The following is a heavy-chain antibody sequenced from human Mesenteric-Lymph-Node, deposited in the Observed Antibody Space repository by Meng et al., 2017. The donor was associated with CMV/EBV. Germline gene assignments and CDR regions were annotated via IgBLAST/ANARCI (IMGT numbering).Heavy chain of an antibody. Sequence: GGSLRLSCAASGFTFSSYAMSWVRQAPGKGLEWVSVIYSGGSSTYYADSVKGRFTISRDNAKNSLYLQMNSLRAEDTAVYYCARVGYYYGMDVWGQGTTVTVSS. CDR1: GFTFSSYA. CDR2: IYSGGSST. J-gene: IGHJ6*02. CDR3: ARVGYYYGMDV. V-gene: IGHV3-23*03.